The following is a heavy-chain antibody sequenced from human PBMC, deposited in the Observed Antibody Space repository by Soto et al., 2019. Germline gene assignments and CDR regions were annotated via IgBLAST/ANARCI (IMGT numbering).Heavy chain of an antibody. CDR2: IYYSGST. CDR3: ARSDSGYDYGIFDY. J-gene: IGHJ4*02. D-gene: IGHD5-12*01. V-gene: IGHV4-31*03. Sequence: PSETLSLTCIVSGGSISSGGYYWSWIRQHPGKGLEWIGYIYYSGSTYYNPSLKSRVTISVDTSKNQFSLKLSSVTAADTAMYYCARSDSGYDYGIFDYWGQGTLVTVSS. CDR1: GGSISSGGYY.